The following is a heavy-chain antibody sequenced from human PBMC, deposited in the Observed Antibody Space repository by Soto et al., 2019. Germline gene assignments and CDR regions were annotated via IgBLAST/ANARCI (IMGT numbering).Heavy chain of an antibody. Sequence: SETLSLTCTVSGGSISSGGYYWSWIRQHPGKGLEWIGYIYYSGSTYYNPSLKSRVTISVDTSKNQFSLKLSSVTAADTAVYYCASTLHSSGYWAKDYWGQGTLVTVSS. D-gene: IGHD3-22*01. V-gene: IGHV4-31*03. CDR3: ASTLHSSGYWAKDY. CDR2: IYYSGST. J-gene: IGHJ4*02. CDR1: GGSISSGGYY.